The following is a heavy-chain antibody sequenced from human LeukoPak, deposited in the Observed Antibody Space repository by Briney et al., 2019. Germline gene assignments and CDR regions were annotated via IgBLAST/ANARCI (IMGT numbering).Heavy chain of an antibody. CDR2: IYYSGST. Sequence: SETLSLTCTVSGGSVSSGSYYWSWIRQPPGKGLEWIGYIYYSGSTNYNPSLKRRGPISVDTSKNQFSLKLRSVTAADTAVYYCARDHCSSTSCHNWYFDLWGRGTLVTVSS. V-gene: IGHV4-61*01. CDR3: ARDHCSSTSCHNWYFDL. D-gene: IGHD2-2*02. J-gene: IGHJ2*01. CDR1: GGSVSSGSYY.